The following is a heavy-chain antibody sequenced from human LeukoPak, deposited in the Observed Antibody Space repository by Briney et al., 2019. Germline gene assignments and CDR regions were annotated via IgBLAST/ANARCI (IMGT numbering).Heavy chain of an antibody. CDR1: GFTFTNYW. V-gene: IGHV3-48*04. J-gene: IGHJ1*01. D-gene: IGHD3-22*01. CDR3: ARSPSYYDSSGYNKYFHH. Sequence: GGSLRLSCTVSGFTFTNYWMTWVRQAPGKGLEWVSYISSSGSTIYYADSVKGRFTISRDNAKNSLYLQMNSLRAEDTTIYYCARSPSYYDSSGYNKYFHHWGQGTLVTVSS. CDR2: ISSSGSTI.